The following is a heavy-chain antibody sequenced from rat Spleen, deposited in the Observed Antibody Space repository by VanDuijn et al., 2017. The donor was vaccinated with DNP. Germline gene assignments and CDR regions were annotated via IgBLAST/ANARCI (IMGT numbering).Heavy chain of an antibody. CDR3: TTDAAY. J-gene: IGHJ3*01. CDR2: ISTGGGNT. V-gene: IGHV5-27*01. CDR1: GFTFSNYG. Sequence: EVQLVESGGGLVQPGRSLRLSCVASGFTFSNYGMAWVRQAPTKGLEWVASISTGGGNTYYRDSVKGRFTMSRDNAMSSLYLQMDSLRSEDTATYYCTTDAAYWGQGTLVTVSS.